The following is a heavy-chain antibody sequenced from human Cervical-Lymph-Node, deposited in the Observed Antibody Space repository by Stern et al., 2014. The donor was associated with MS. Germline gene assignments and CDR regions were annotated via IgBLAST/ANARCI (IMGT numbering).Heavy chain of an antibody. CDR3: ARDDLVLGGGSNWFEH. CDR1: GGSIGSYF. V-gene: IGHV4-4*07. J-gene: IGHJ5*02. CDR2: DSTGGST. Sequence: QVQLQESGPGLVKPSETLSLTCTVSGGSIGSYFWRWIRQPAGKGLEWIGRDSTGGSTHHNPSLKKRLTISVDTSKNQFSLKLHSVTAADTAVYYCARDDLVLGGGSNWFEHWGQGVLVTVSS. D-gene: IGHD1-26*01.